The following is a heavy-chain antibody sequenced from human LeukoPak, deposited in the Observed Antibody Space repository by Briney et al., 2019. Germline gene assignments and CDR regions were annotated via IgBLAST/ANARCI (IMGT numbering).Heavy chain of an antibody. D-gene: IGHD4-23*01. CDR3: ARGARKGDDYGGFFDY. CDR1: GFTVSSNS. CDR2: IKEDGSEK. V-gene: IGHV3-7*01. J-gene: IGHJ4*02. Sequence: GGSLRLSCTVSGFTVSSNSMSWVRQAPGKGLEWVADIKEDGSEKSYVDSVKGRFTISRDNAKNSLYLQMNTLRAEDTAVYYCARGARKGDDYGGFFDYWGQGTLVTVSS.